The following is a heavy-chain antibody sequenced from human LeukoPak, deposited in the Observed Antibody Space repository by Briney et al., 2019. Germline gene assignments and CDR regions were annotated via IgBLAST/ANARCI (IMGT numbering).Heavy chain of an antibody. V-gene: IGHV3-7*01. CDR1: GFTFSSYW. CDR2: IKQDGSEK. J-gene: IGHJ3*02. Sequence: GGSLRLSCAASGFTFSSYWMSWVRQAPGKGLEWVANIKQDGSEKYYVDPVKGRFTISRDNAKNSLYLQMNSLRAEDTAVYYCARDGMGYSDAFDIWGQGTMVTVSS. D-gene: IGHD3-22*01. CDR3: ARDGMGYSDAFDI.